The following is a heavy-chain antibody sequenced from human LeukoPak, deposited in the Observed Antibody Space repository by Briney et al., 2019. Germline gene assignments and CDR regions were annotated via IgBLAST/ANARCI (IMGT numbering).Heavy chain of an antibody. CDR2: IIPIFGIA. D-gene: IGHD1-26*01. Sequence: SVNVSCKASGGTFSSYAISWVRQAPGQGLEWMGRIIPIFGIANYAQKFQGRVTITADKSTSTAYMELSSLRSEDTAVYYCASSRSGSPHEYFQHWGQGTLVTVSS. V-gene: IGHV1-69*04. J-gene: IGHJ1*01. CDR1: GGTFSSYA. CDR3: ASSRSGSPHEYFQH.